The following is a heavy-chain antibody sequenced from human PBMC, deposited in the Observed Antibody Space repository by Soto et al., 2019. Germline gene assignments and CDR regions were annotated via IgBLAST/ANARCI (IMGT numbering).Heavy chain of an antibody. J-gene: IGHJ4*02. CDR1: GGIFKNFD. Sequence: QVQLVQSGSEVKRPGSSVKVSCKTSGGIFKNFDIGWVRQSPGQGLEWMGEIIPLFNATNYAQKFRGRVAVTADESTRTAYMVLTRLTYDDTAVYFCAINAERNAQKFDFWGQGTLVTVSS. CDR2: IIPLFNAT. D-gene: IGHD2-2*01. CDR3: AINAERNAQKFDF. V-gene: IGHV1-69*01.